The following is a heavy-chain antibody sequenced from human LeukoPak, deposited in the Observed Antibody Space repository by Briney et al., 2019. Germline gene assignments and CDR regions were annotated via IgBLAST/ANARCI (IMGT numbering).Heavy chain of an antibody. CDR3: ARGPMVRGVSYFDY. D-gene: IGHD3-10*01. J-gene: IGHJ4*02. CDR1: GGSISSYY. CDR2: IYTSGST. V-gene: IGHV4-4*07. Sequence: PSETLSLTCTVSGGSISSYYWSWIRQPAGKGLEWIGRIYTSGSTNYNPSLKSRVTMSVDTSKNQFSLKLSSVTAADTAVYYCARGPMVRGVSYFDYWGQGTLVTVSS.